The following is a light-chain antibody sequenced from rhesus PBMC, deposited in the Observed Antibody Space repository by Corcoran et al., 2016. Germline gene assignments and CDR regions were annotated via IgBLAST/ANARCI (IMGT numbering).Light chain of an antibody. V-gene: IGKV1-25*01. CDR1: QGISKY. CDR2: DAS. J-gene: IGKJ3*01. CDR3: QQHNSYPFT. Sequence: DIQMTQSPSSLSASVGDTVTITCQASQGISKYLAWYQQKPGKAPKLLIYDASTLQSGVPYRFSGSGSGTEFTLTISSLQPEDFATYYGQQHNSYPFTFGPGTKLDIK.